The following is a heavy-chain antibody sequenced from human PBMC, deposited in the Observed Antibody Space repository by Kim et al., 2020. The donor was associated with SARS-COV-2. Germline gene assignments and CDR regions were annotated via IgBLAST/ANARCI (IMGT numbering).Heavy chain of an antibody. V-gene: IGHV1-3*01. CDR2: IIDGNDNT. Sequence: ASVKVSCKASGYSFNKFAIHWVRQAPGKSLEWIGWIIDGNDNTKYSPRFHGRVTMSRDTSASTAYMELTNLRSDDTAVYYCAREKWGSGWPQRADYWGQG. CDR3: AREKWGSGWPQRADY. J-gene: IGHJ4*02. D-gene: IGHD6-19*01. CDR1: GYSFNKFA.